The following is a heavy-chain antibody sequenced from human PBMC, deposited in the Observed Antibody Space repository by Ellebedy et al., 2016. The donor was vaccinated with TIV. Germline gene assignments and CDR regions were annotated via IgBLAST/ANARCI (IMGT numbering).Heavy chain of an antibody. CDR2: MSSRSNYI. D-gene: IGHD1-14*01. V-gene: IGHV3-21*01. CDR3: ATVTDRTFDS. J-gene: IGHJ4*02. Sequence: GESLKISCAASGFTFSSKTMNWVRQAPGKGLEWVSSMSSRSNYIYYADSVKGRFTISRDNAKNSLYLQMSSLRAEDTAVYYCATVTDRTFDSWGQGTLVTVSS. CDR1: GFTFSSKT.